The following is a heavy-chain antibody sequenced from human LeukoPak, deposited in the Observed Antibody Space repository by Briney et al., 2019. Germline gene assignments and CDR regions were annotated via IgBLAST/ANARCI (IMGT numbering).Heavy chain of an antibody. Sequence: PGGSLRLSCAASGFTFSDHYMDWVRQAPGKGLEWVGRTRNKANSYTTEYAASVKGRFTISRDDSKNSLYLQMNSLKPEDTAVYYCARGSSSWYGNWFDPWGQGTLVTVSS. V-gene: IGHV3-72*01. CDR2: TRNKANSYTT. D-gene: IGHD6-13*01. J-gene: IGHJ5*02. CDR3: ARGSSSWYGNWFDP. CDR1: GFTFSDHY.